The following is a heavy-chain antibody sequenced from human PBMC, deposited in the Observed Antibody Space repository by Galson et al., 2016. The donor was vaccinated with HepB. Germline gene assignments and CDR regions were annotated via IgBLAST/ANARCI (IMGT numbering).Heavy chain of an antibody. D-gene: IGHD6-19*01. J-gene: IGHJ4*02. CDR1: GGSFSDYC. CDR2: FHYSGST. V-gene: IGHV4-34*01. CDR3: ARHRKSVAGNLYHFDY. Sequence: SETLSLTCAVYGGSFSDYCWSWIRQPPGKGLEWIGTFHYSGSTFSNPSLKSRVTTSGDAFKNQFYLRVTSVTAADTAVYYCARHRKSVAGNLYHFDYWGQGTLVTVSS.